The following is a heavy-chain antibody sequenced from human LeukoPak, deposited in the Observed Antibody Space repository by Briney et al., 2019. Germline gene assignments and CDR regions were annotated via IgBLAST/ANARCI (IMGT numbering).Heavy chain of an antibody. J-gene: IGHJ4*02. CDR3: AKVGRASWAPYYFDY. CDR2: ISGSGAIT. D-gene: IGHD2-2*01. CDR1: GFTFSRYA. V-gene: IGHV3-23*01. Sequence: GGSLRLSCAASGFTFSRYAMSWVRQAPGKGLEWVSAISGSGAITYYADSVKGRLTISRDNSKNTLYLQMNNLRAEDTAVYYCAKVGRASWAPYYFDYWGQGTLVTVSS.